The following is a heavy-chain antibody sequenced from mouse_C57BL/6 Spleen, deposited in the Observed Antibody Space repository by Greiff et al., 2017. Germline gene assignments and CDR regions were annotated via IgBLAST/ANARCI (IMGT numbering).Heavy chain of an antibody. J-gene: IGHJ4*01. D-gene: IGHD2-3*01. CDR1: GYTFTDYY. CDR2: INPYNGGT. CDR3: ARWLLGPYAMDY. V-gene: IGHV1-19*01. Sequence: EVQLQQSGPVLVKPGASVKMSCKASGYTFTDYYMNWVKQSHGKSLEWIGVINPYNGGTSYNQKFKGKATLTVDKSSSTAYMELNSLTSEDSAVYYCARWLLGPYAMDYWGQGTSVTVSS.